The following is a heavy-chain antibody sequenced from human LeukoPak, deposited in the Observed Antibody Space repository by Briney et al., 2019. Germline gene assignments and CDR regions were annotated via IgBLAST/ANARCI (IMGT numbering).Heavy chain of an antibody. D-gene: IGHD3-10*01. CDR3: AKDMSYYGSGSYWLYYYYGMDV. J-gene: IGHJ6*02. Sequence: GSLRLSCAASGFTFSSYWMSWVRQAPGKGLEWVAVISYDGSNKYYADSVKGRFTISRDNSKSTLYLQMNSLRAEDTAVYYCAKDMSYYGSGSYWLYYYYGMDVWGQGTTVTVSS. V-gene: IGHV3-30*18. CDR2: ISYDGSNK. CDR1: GFTFSSYW.